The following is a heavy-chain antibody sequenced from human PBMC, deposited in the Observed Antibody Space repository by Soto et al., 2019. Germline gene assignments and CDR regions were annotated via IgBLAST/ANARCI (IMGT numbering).Heavy chain of an antibody. CDR3: ARGEQYSGRIFDN. D-gene: IGHD1-26*01. V-gene: IGHV6-1*01. CDR2: TYYRDKGDY. Sequence: PSPTLSVACGITGDSVSSNSAGWSGVRQSTSRCVEWLGRTYYRDKGDYEYAVSVRGPITIIPDTSKNQYSLHLTSVTPEDTAVYFCARGEQYSGRIFDNWGQGTLVTVAS. CDR1: GDSVSSNSAG. J-gene: IGHJ4*01.